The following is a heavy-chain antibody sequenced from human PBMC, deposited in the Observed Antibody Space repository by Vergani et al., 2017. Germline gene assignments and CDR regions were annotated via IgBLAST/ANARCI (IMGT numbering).Heavy chain of an antibody. D-gene: IGHD2-15*01. CDR3: ARDSQVREVAALYYYYYYGMDV. J-gene: IGHJ6*02. V-gene: IGHV3-48*01. Sequence: EVQLVESGGGLVQPGGSLRLSCAASGFTFSSYSMNLVRQAPGKGLEWVSYISSSSSTIYYADSVKGRFTISRDNAKNSLYLQMNSLRAEDTAVYYCARDSQVREVAALYYYYYYGMDVWGQGTTVTVSS. CDR1: GFTFSSYS. CDR2: ISSSSSTI.